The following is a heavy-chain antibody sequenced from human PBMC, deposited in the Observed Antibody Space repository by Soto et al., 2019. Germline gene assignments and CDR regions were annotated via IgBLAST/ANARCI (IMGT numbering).Heavy chain of an antibody. D-gene: IGHD3-3*01. CDR2: IYYSGST. J-gene: IGHJ5*02. V-gene: IGHV4-39*01. CDR1: GGSISSSSYY. CDR3: ARLKGMMVWSGYYPSPAFDP. Sequence: SETLSLTCTVSGGSISSSSYYWGWIRQPPGKGLEWIGSIYYSGSTYYNPSLKSRVTISVDTSKNQFSLKLSSVTAADTAVYYCARLKGMMVWSGYYPSPAFDPWGQGTLVTVSS.